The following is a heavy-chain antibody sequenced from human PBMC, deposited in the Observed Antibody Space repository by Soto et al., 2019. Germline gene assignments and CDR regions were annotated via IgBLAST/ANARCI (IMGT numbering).Heavy chain of an antibody. Sequence: GGSLRLSCAASGFTFDDYAMHWVRQAPGKGLEWVSGISWNSGSIGYADSVKGRFTISRDNAKNSLYLQMNSLRAEDTALYYCAKDTRVTGGFGYFDYWGQGTLVTVSS. D-gene: IGHD3-10*01. CDR1: GFTFDDYA. CDR2: ISWNSGSI. V-gene: IGHV3-9*01. CDR3: AKDTRVTGGFGYFDY. J-gene: IGHJ4*02.